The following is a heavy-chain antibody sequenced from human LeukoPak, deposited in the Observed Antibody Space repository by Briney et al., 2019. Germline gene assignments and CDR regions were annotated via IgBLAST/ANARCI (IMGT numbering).Heavy chain of an antibody. D-gene: IGHD6-13*01. CDR3: AKTPGGAAGNRVFDH. V-gene: IGHV3-23*01. Sequence: PGGSLRVSRAASGFTFGSHAMSLVRQAPGKGLEWVSAISASGDGIYYTDSVKGRFTMSRDNSKDTLYLQMNSLRADDTAVYYCAKTPGGAAGNRVFDHWGQGALVTVSS. CDR2: ISASGDGI. J-gene: IGHJ4*02. CDR1: GFTFGSHA.